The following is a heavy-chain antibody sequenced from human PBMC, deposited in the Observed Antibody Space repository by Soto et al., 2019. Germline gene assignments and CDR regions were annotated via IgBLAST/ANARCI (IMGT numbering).Heavy chain of an antibody. J-gene: IGHJ4*02. CDR1: GFTFSNYW. D-gene: IGHD2-2*01. CDR2: IKEDGSEK. CDR3: ARVPSIPKARVPDY. Sequence: EVQLVESGGGLVQPGGSLRLSCAASGFTFSNYWMRWVRQAPGKGLEWVANIKEDGSEKYYVDSVKGRFTIARDNAKNSLYLHMDSLRAEDTAVYYCARVPSIPKARVPDYWGQGTLVTVSS. V-gene: IGHV3-7*01.